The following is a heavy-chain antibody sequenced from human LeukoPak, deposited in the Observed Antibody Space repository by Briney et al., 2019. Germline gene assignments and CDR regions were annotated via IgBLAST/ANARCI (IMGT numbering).Heavy chain of an antibody. CDR2: MNPNSGNT. J-gene: IGHJ4*02. Sequence: ASVKVSCKASGYTFTSYDIHWVRQATGQGLEWMGWMNPNSGNTGYAQKFQGRVTMNRHTSISTAYMELSSLRSEDTAVYYCARAVWLAPFDYWGQGTLVTVSS. CDR1: GYTFTSYD. D-gene: IGHD6-19*01. CDR3: ARAVWLAPFDY. V-gene: IGHV1-8*01.